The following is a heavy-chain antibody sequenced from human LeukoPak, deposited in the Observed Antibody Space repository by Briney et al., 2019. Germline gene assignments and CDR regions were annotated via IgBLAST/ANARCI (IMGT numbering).Heavy chain of an antibody. CDR3: ARHFGSEVYPVIDY. CDR2: TSYRSKWYH. V-gene: IGHV6-1*01. J-gene: IGHJ4*02. CDR1: GDIVSSDRAA. D-gene: IGHD2-8*01. Sequence: SQTLSLTCAVSGDIVSSDRAAWHWLRQSPSRGLEWLGRTSYRSKWYHEYAVSVRSRLTIIPDTSKNQFSLKLSSVTAADTAVYYCARHFGSEVYPVIDYWGQGTLVTVSS.